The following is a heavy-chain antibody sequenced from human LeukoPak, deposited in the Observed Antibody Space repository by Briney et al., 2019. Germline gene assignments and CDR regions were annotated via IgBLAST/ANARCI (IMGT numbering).Heavy chain of an antibody. V-gene: IGHV3-33*01. Sequence: GRSLRLSCAASGFTFSSYGMHWVRQAPGKGLEWVAVIWYDGSNKYYADSVKGRFTFSRDNSKNTLYLQMNSLRAEDTAVYYCARDAVYSSSWQYYWGQGTLVTVSS. J-gene: IGHJ4*02. D-gene: IGHD6-13*01. CDR1: GFTFSSYG. CDR3: ARDAVYSSSWQYY. CDR2: IWYDGSNK.